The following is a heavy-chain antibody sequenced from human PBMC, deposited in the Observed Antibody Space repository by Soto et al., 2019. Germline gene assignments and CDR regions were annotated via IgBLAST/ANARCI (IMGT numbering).Heavy chain of an antibody. D-gene: IGHD6-13*01. CDR3: ARGSKGSSWYAYWFDP. V-gene: IGHV1-8*01. J-gene: IGHJ5*02. CDR2: MNPNSGNT. Sequence: SGAEVKKPGASVKVSCKASGYTFTSYDINWVRQATGQGLEWMGWMNPNSGNTGYAQKFQGRVTMTRNTSISTAYMELSSLRSEDTAVYYCARGSKGSSWYAYWFDPWGQGTLVTVSS. CDR1: GYTFTSYD.